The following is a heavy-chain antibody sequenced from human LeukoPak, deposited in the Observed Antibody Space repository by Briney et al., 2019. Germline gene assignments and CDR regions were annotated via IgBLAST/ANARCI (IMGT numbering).Heavy chain of an antibody. J-gene: IGHJ4*02. CDR1: GSTFSSYA. Sequence: GGSLRLSCAASGSTFSSYAIAWVRQAPGKGLEWVSGISSSGGTTYYADSVKGRFSISRDNSKSTLYLQMNSLRAEDTAVYYCAKGPDSSSSFDYWGQGTLVTVSS. V-gene: IGHV3-23*01. D-gene: IGHD6-6*01. CDR2: ISSSGGTT. CDR3: AKGPDSSSSFDY.